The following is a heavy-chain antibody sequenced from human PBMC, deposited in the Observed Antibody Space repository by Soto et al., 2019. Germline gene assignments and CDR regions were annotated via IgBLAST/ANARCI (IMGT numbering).Heavy chain of an antibody. J-gene: IGHJ6*02. Sequence: PSETLSLTCTVSGDSISSNFWNWIRQPPGKGLEWIGNIYHSGSTNYNPALKSRVTMSVDTSKNQFSLKLNSVTAADTAVYYCGRDWGTRNGMDVWGQGTTVTVSS. D-gene: IGHD2-8*01. CDR3: GRDWGTRNGMDV. CDR2: IYHSGST. V-gene: IGHV4-59*01. CDR1: GDSISSNF.